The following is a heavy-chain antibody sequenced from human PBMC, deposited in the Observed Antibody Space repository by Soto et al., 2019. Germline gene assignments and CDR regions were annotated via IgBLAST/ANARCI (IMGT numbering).Heavy chain of an antibody. J-gene: IGHJ4*02. CDR1: GFTFSSYG. D-gene: IGHD1-1*01. CDR2: IWYDGSNK. CDR3: ARERYNWNPHFDY. Sequence: PGGSLRLSCAASGFTFSSYGMHWVRQAPGKGLEWVAVIWYDGSNKYYADSVKGRFTISRDNSKNTLYLQMNSLRAEDTAVYYCARERYNWNPHFDYWGQGTLVTVSS. V-gene: IGHV3-33*01.